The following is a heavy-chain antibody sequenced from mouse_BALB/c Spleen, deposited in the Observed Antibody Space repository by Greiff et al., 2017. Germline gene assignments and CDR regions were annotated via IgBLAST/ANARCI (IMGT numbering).Heavy chain of an antibody. CDR2: IDPSDSET. D-gene: IGHD2-4*01. J-gene: IGHJ4*01. Sequence: VQLQQSGPQLVRPGASVKISCKASGYSFTSYWMHWVKQRPGQGLEWIGMIDPSDSETRLNQKFKDKATLTVDKSSSTAYMQLSSPTSEDSAVYYCALITSAMDYWGQGTSVTVSA. V-gene: IGHV1-74*01. CDR3: ALITSAMDY. CDR1: GYSFTSYW.